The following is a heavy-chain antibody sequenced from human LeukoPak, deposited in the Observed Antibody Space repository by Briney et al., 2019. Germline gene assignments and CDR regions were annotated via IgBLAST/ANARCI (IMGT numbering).Heavy chain of an antibody. D-gene: IGHD3-3*01. CDR1: GGSISSGGYS. CDR3: ARTSYYDFWSGWNWFDP. CDR2: IYHSGST. J-gene: IGHJ5*02. Sequence: SQTLSLTCAVSGGSISSGGYSWSGIRQPPGKGLEWIGYIYHSGSTYYNPSLKSRVTISVDRSKNQFSLKLSSVTAADTAVYYCARTSYYDFWSGWNWFDPWGQGTLVTVSS. V-gene: IGHV4-30-2*01.